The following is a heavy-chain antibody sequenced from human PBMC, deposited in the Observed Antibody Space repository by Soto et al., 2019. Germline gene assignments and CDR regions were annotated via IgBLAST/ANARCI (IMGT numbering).Heavy chain of an antibody. J-gene: IGHJ4*02. CDR1: GFTFSSYA. CDR2: ISGSGGST. D-gene: IGHD6-19*01. CDR3: AKDGSGWKNPFDY. Sequence: PGGSLRLSCAASGFTFSSYAMSWVRQAPGKGLEWVSAISGSGGSTYYADSVKGRFTISRDNSKNTLYLQLNSLRAEDTAVYYCAKDGSGWKNPFDYWGQGTLVTVSS. V-gene: IGHV3-23*01.